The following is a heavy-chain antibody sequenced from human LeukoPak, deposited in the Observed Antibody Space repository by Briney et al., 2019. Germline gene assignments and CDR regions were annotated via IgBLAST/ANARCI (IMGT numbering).Heavy chain of an antibody. V-gene: IGHV3-53*01. D-gene: IGHD4-17*01. J-gene: IGHJ4*02. CDR3: ARDRGYGALDY. CDR1: GFTFSSYS. Sequence: GGSLRLSCAASGFTFSSYSMSWVRQAPGKGLEWVSLIYSDGSTYYADSVKGRFTISRDNSKNTLFLQMNSLRAEDTAVYYCARDRGYGALDYWGQGTLVTVSS. CDR2: IYSDGST.